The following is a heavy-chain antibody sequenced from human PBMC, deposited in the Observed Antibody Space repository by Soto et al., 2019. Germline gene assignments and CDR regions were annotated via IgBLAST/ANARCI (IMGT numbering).Heavy chain of an antibody. J-gene: IGHJ6*02. CDR3: ARGDYGDSYYYYGMDV. D-gene: IGHD4-17*01. V-gene: IGHV4-30-2*01. Sequence: SETLSLTCAVSGGSISSGGYSWSWIRQPPGKGLEWIGYIHHSGSTYYNPSLKSRVTISVDRSKNQFSLKLSSVTAADTAVYYCARGDYGDSYYYYGMDVWGQGTTVTVSS. CDR2: IHHSGST. CDR1: GGSISSGGYS.